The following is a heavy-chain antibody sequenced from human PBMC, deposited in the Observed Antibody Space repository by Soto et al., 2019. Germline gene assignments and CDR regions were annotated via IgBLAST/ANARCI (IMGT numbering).Heavy chain of an antibody. Sequence: PGGSLRLSCAASGFTFSDYYMSWIRQAPGKGLEWVSYISSSGSTIYYADSVKGRFTISRDNAKNSLYLQMNSLRAEDTAVYYCARAVGPYYDILTGYYSDYWGQGTLVTVSS. V-gene: IGHV3-11*01. CDR3: ARAVGPYYDILTGYYSDY. D-gene: IGHD3-9*01. CDR1: GFTFSDYY. J-gene: IGHJ4*02. CDR2: ISSSGSTI.